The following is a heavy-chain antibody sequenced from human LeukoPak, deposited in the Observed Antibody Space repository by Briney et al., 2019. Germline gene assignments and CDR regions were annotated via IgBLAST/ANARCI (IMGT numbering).Heavy chain of an antibody. Sequence: SETLSLTCTVSGAPISNYYWSWIRQPAGKALEWIGRVYTSGSTTYNPSFRSRVTMSVDKSKNELSLKLTSVTAADTVVYYCAGRDYWGQGTLVTVSS. V-gene: IGHV4-4*07. CDR2: VYTSGST. CDR3: AGRDY. CDR1: GAPISNYY. J-gene: IGHJ4*02.